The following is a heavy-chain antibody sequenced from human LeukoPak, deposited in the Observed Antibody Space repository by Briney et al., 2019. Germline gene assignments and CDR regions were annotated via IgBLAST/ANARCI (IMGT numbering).Heavy chain of an antibody. D-gene: IGHD3-22*01. CDR1: GGSISRGGYY. V-gene: IGHV4-31*03. Sequence: SETLSLTCTVSGGSISRGGYYWSWIRQHPGKGLEWIVYIYYSRSTYYNPSLKSRVTISVDTSKNQCSLKLNSVTVADTAVYYCARGLPYDSSGYYFDGFDHRGQGTLVTVSS. CDR2: IYYSRST. CDR3: ARGLPYDSSGYYFDGFDH. J-gene: IGHJ4*02.